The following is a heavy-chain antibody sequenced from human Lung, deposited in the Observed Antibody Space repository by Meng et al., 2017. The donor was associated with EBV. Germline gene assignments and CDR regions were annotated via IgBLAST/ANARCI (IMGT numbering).Heavy chain of an antibody. CDR2: TYYSGST. Sequence: QTDLQGSGPGLLKPSQTLSLTCTVSGGSISSGGFYWSWIRQHPGKGLEWIGYTYYSGSTYYNPSLRSRVAISIDTSKNQFSLKLTSVTAADTAVYFCARTNYGDYNWFDPWGQGTLVTVSS. CDR1: GGSISSGGFY. J-gene: IGHJ5*02. V-gene: IGHV4-31*03. CDR3: ARTNYGDYNWFDP. D-gene: IGHD4-17*01.